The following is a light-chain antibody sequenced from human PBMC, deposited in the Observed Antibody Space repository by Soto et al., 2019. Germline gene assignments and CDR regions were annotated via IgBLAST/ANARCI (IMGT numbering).Light chain of an antibody. J-gene: IGLJ2*01. CDR1: TSDVAYYDL. CDR3: CTYAGHVPK. Sequence: QSALTQPASVSGSPGQSITISCAGTTSDVAYYDLVSWYQQHPGRAPKLLIYEVHKPPSGISVRFSGSKSGATASLTISGLLPEDEAVYFCCTYAGHVPKFGGGTKLTVL. CDR2: EVH. V-gene: IGLV2-23*02.